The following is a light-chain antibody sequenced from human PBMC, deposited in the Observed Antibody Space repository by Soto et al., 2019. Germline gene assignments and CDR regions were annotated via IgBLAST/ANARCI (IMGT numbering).Light chain of an antibody. J-gene: IGKJ2*03. CDR1: QDINVY. Sequence: DIQMTQSPSSVSASIGDTVTIIVRASQDINVYLDWYQQKPGEAPKLLIYSASTLHSGVPSRFTGSGSETDFTLTISSLQPEDFATYYCQHGYVAPYSFGQGTKVDIK. V-gene: IGKV1-39*01. CDR3: QHGYVAPYS. CDR2: SAS.